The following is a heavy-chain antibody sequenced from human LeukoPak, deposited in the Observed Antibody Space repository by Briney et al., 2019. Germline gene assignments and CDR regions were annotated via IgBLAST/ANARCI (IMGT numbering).Heavy chain of an antibody. V-gene: IGHV3-23*01. CDR2: ISGNGGST. CDR1: GFIFSNYA. D-gene: IGHD5-12*01. J-gene: IGHJ6*03. Sequence: PGGSLRLSCAASGFIFSNYAMSWVRQAPGKGLEWVSGISGNGGSTSYADSVKGRFTISRDNSKNTLYLQMNSLRAEDTAVYYCARDGEWINDYSYYMDVWGKGTTVTVSS. CDR3: ARDGEWINDYSYYMDV.